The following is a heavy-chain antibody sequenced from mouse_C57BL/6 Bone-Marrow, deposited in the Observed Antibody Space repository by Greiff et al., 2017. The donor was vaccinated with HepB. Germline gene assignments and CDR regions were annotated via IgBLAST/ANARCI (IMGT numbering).Heavy chain of an antibody. Sequence: EVKVVESGGGLVKPGGSLKLSCAASGFTFSSYAMSWVRQTPEKRLEWVATISDGGSYTYYPDNVKGRFTISRDNAKNNLYLQMSHLKSEDTAVYYCARDGYYSYYFDYWGQGTTLTVSS. J-gene: IGHJ2*01. D-gene: IGHD2-3*01. CDR2: ISDGGSYT. V-gene: IGHV5-4*01. CDR1: GFTFSSYA. CDR3: ARDGYYSYYFDY.